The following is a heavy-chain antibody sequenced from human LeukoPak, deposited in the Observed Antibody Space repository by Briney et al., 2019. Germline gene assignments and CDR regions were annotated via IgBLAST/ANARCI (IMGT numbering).Heavy chain of an antibody. V-gene: IGHV4-59*01. CDR1: GGSISSYY. J-gene: IGHJ5*02. Sequence: SETLSLTCTVSGGSISSYYWSWIRQPPARGLEWIGYIYYSAITNYNPSPKSRVTIPLDTSKNQFSLKLSSVTAADTARYYFARGDSSGSNCFDPWGQGTLVTVSS. D-gene: IGHD3-22*01. CDR2: IYYSAIT. CDR3: ARGDSSGSNCFDP.